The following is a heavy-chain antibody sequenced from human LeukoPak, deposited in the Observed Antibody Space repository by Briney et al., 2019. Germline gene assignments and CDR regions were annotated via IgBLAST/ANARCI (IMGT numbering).Heavy chain of an antibody. J-gene: IGHJ4*02. Sequence: GGSQRLSCAASGFTFSTYCMHWVRQAPGKGPMWVSRICPDGTVTNYADSVKARFIISRDNARNTVYLQMNSLRVEDTAVYYCVRDFRSADYWGRGTLVTVSS. CDR2: ICPDGTVT. V-gene: IGHV3-74*01. CDR1: GFTFSTYC. CDR3: VRDFRSADY.